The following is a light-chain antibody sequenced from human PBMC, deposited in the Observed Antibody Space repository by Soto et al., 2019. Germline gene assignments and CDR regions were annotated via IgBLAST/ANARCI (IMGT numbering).Light chain of an antibody. Sequence: EIVMTQSPATLSVSPGERATLSCRASQSVSSNLAWYQQQPGQAPRLLIYGASTRATGFPARFSGSGSGTEFTLTINSLQSEDFANFYCLQCNSSFGTFGRGTKVEIK. CDR2: GAS. J-gene: IGKJ1*01. CDR1: QSVSSN. CDR3: LQCNSSFGT. V-gene: IGKV3-15*01.